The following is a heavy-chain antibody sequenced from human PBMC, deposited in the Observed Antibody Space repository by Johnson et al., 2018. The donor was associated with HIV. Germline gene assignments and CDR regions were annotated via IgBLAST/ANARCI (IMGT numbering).Heavy chain of an antibody. CDR1: GFTFSSYA. Sequence: QVQLVESGGGVVQPGRSLRLSCAASGFTFSSYAMHWVRQAPGKGLEWVAVISYDGSNKYYADSVKGRLTISRDNSKNTLYLQMGSLRAEDMAVYYCARETRGGGGAFDIWGQGTMVTVSS. D-gene: IGHD2-15*01. J-gene: IGHJ3*02. CDR3: ARETRGGGGAFDI. CDR2: ISYDGSNK. V-gene: IGHV3-30*14.